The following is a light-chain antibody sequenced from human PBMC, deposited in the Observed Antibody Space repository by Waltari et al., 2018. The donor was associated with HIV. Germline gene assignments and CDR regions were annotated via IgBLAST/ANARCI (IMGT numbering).Light chain of an antibody. V-gene: IGLV1-44*01. J-gene: IGLJ1*01. Sequence: QSVLTQPPSASGTPGQRVPISCSGSRSNTGSNTVNWYQQLPGTAPKLLIYSNNQRPSGVPDRFSGSKSGTSASLAISGLQSEDEADYYCAAWDDSLNGYVFGTGTKVTVL. CDR2: SNN. CDR1: RSNTGSNT. CDR3: AAWDDSLNGYV.